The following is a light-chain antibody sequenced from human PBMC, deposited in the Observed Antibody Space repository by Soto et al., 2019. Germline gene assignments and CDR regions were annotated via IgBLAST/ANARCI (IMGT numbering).Light chain of an antibody. CDR1: QTVRNNY. J-gene: IGKJ4*01. CDR2: DAS. CDR3: QQFSSYPLT. V-gene: IGKV3-20*01. Sequence: EFVLTQSPGTLSLSPGERATLSCRASQTVRNNYLAWYQQKPGQAPRLLIYDASSRATGIPDRLSGGGSGTDFTLTISRLEPEDFAVYYCQQFSSYPLTIGGGTKVEIK.